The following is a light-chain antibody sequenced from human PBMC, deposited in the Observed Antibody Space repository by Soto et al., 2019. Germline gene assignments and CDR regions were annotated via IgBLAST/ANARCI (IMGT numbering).Light chain of an antibody. Sequence: PGERAILSCRASQSVSTFLAWXQRXPXXXXXIXXXNASNRTTGIPARFSGSGSGTDFTLTISSLEPEDFAVYYCQQRGDWPPITFGQGTRLEIK. V-gene: IGKV3-11*01. CDR1: QSVSTF. CDR3: QQRGDWPPIT. CDR2: NAS. J-gene: IGKJ5*01.